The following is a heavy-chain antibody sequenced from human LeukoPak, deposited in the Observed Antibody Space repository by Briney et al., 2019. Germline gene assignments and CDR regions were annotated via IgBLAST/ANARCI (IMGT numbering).Heavy chain of an antibody. CDR3: TRSLDY. D-gene: IGHD2-15*01. J-gene: IGHJ4*02. CDR1: GFTFSGHW. CDR2: IKADGSEI. V-gene: IGHV3-7*02. Sequence: GGSLRLSCAASGFTFSGHWMDWVRQAPGKGLKWVANIKADGSEIYYVDSVKGRFTISRDNAKNFLYLQMNSLRAEDTAVYFCTRSLDYWGQGTLVTVSS.